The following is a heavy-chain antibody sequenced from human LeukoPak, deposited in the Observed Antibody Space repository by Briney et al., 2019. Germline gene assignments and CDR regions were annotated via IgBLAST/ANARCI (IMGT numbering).Heavy chain of an antibody. CDR3: ARGGRDGYKPNWFDP. D-gene: IGHD5-24*01. CDR2: IYYSGNT. J-gene: IGHJ5*01. Sequence: SETLSLTCTVSGGSTSSSSYYWGWIRQPPGKGLEWIGSIYYSGNTYYNSSLKSRVTISVDTSKNQFSLKLSSVTAADTAVYYCARGGRDGYKPNWFDPWGQGTLVTVSS. CDR1: GGSTSSSSYY. V-gene: IGHV4-39*01.